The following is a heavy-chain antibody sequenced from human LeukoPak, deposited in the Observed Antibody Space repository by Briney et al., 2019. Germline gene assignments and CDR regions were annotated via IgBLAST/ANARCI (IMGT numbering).Heavy chain of an antibody. CDR2: INHSGST. CDR3: ARIPLRSVWLLSRGMDV. CDR1: GGSFSGYY. D-gene: IGHD3-3*01. V-gene: IGHV4-34*01. Sequence: SETLSLTCAVYGGSFSGYYWSWIRQPPGKGLEWIGEINHSGSTNYNPSLKSRVTISVDTSKKQFSLKLSSVTAADTAVYYCARIPLRSVWLLSRGMDVWGQGTTVTVSS. J-gene: IGHJ6*02.